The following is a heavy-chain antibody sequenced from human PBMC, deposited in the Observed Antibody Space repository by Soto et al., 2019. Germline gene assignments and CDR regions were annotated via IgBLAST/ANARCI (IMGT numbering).Heavy chain of an antibody. D-gene: IGHD3-10*01. CDR1: GFTFSSYW. CDR3: AKDPSITMVRGVSNKRYYYYGMDV. V-gene: IGHV3-7*01. CDR2: IKQDGSEK. Sequence: PGGSLRLSCAASGFTFSSYWMSWVRQAPGKGLEWVANIKQDGSEKYYVDSVKGRFTISRDNSKNSLYLQMNSLRADDTAVYYCAKDPSITMVRGVSNKRYYYYGMDVWGQGTKVTVSS. J-gene: IGHJ6*02.